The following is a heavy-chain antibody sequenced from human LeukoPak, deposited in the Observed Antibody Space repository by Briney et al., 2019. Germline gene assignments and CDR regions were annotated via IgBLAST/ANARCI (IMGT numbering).Heavy chain of an antibody. D-gene: IGHD1-26*01. CDR2: LYDTGMT. J-gene: IGHJ3*02. CDR1: GGSISVYH. V-gene: IGHV4-4*08. Sequence: SETLSLTCTASGGSISVYHWSWIRQPPGKGLEWIGYLYDTGMTNYSPSLKSRVTISVDTSNNQISLKLTSVTAADTAIYFCAKEGMGSEATTADGAFDIWGQATTVTVSS. CDR3: AKEGMGSEATTADGAFDI.